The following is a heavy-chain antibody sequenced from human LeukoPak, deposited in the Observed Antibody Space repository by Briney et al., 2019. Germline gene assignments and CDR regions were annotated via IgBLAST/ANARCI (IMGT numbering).Heavy chain of an antibody. CDR2: IKQDGSEK. Sequence: GGSLRLSCAASGFTFSSYSMNWVRQAPGKGLEWVANIKQDGSEKYYADSVKGRFSISRDNARNSLHLQMNSLRAEDTAVYYCARDCGILRIDCGDSLDIWGQGTMVTVSS. CDR1: GFTFSSYS. V-gene: IGHV3-7*03. J-gene: IGHJ3*02. D-gene: IGHD2-21*01. CDR3: ARDCGILRIDCGDSLDI.